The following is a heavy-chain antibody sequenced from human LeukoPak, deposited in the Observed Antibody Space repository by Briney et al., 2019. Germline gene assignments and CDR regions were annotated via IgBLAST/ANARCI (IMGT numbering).Heavy chain of an antibody. CDR2: FYPADSDT. D-gene: IGHD6-13*01. V-gene: IGHV5-51*01. CDR3: ATPSAAAPGTLDY. CDR1: GYRFTNYW. J-gene: IGHJ4*02. Sequence: GESLKISYKGSGYRFTNYWIAWVRQMPGKGLEWMGIFYPADSDTIYSPSFQGQVTFSADKSINTAYLQWSSLKASDTAMYYCATPSAAAPGTLDYWGQGTLVTVSS.